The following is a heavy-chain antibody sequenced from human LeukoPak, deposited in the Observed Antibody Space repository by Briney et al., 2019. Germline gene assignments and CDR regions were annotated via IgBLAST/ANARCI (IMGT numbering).Heavy chain of an antibody. CDR3: TRDQTLISEAAFDI. V-gene: IGHV3-49*04. CDR2: IRSKSHGGTT. D-gene: IGHD2-15*01. Sequence: GRSLRLSCTTSGFSFGDYAMSWVRQAPGKGLECVALIRSKSHGGTTEYAASVRGRFSISRDDSKGTAYLQMNSLKTEDTALYYCTRDQTLISEAAFDIWGPGTMVTVSS. J-gene: IGHJ3*02. CDR1: GFSFGDYA.